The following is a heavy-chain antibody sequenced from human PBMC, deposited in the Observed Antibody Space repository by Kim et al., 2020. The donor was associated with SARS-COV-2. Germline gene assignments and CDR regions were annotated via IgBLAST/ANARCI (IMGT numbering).Heavy chain of an antibody. Sequence: IYAQKFQGRVTMTEDTSTDTAYMELSSLRSEDTAVYYCATEFSGWYGGAYWGQGTLVTVSS. J-gene: IGHJ4*02. CDR3: ATEFSGWYGGAY. D-gene: IGHD6-19*01. V-gene: IGHV1-24*01.